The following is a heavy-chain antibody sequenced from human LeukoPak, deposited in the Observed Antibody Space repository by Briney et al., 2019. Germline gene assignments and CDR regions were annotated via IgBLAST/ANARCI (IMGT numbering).Heavy chain of an antibody. Sequence: SETLSLTCAVYGGSFSGYYWSWIRQPPGKGLEWIGEINHSGSTNYNPSLKSRVTISVDTSKNQFSLKLGSVTAADTAVYYCASKYYDFWKGNWFGPWGQGILVTVSS. CDR2: INHSGST. V-gene: IGHV4-34*01. J-gene: IGHJ5*02. D-gene: IGHD3-3*01. CDR1: GGSFSGYY. CDR3: ASKYYDFWKGNWFGP.